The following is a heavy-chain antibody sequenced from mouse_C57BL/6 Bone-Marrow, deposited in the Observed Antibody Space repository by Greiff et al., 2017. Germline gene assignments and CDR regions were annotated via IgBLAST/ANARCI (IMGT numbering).Heavy chain of an antibody. Sequence: EVHLVESGGGLVKPGGSLKLSCAASGFTFSDYGMHWVRQAPEKGLAWVAYISSGSSTIYYADTVKGRFTISRDNAKNTLFLQMTSLRSEDTAMYYCARQTGTGYVDVWGTGTTVTVSS. CDR1: GFTFSDYG. V-gene: IGHV5-17*01. CDR2: ISSGSSTI. D-gene: IGHD4-1*01. J-gene: IGHJ1*03. CDR3: ARQTGTGYVDV.